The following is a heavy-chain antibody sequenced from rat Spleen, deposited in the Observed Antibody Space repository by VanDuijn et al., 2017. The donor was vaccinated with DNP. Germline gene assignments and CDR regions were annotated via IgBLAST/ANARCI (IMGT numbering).Heavy chain of an antibody. CDR2: IWTGGNT. V-gene: IGHV2-1*01. Sequence: QVRLKESGPGLVKPSQTLSLTCTVSGFSLTSNNVHWVRQPPGKGLEWVGVIWTGGNTDYNSVPKSRLSIRRDTSQSQVFLQMNSLQTEDTAIYFCTRKLRRAMADDWGQGVMVRVSS. CDR3: TRKLRRAMADD. CDR1: GFSLTSNN. D-gene: IGHD1-11*01. J-gene: IGHJ2*01.